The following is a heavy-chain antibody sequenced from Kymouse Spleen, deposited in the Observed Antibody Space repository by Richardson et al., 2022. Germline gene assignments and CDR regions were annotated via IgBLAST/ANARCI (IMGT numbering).Heavy chain of an antibody. Sequence: QVQLVESGGGVVQPGRSLRLSCAASGFTFSSYGMHWVRQAPGKGLEWVAVIWYDGSNKYYADSVKGRFTISRDNSKNTLYLQMNSLRAEDTAVYYCARDARFGELWGWFDPWGQGTLVTVSS. CDR3: ARDARFGELWGWFDP. V-gene: IGHV3-33*01. J-gene: IGHJ5*02. CDR1: GFTFSSYG. D-gene: IGHD3-10*01. CDR2: IWYDGSNK.